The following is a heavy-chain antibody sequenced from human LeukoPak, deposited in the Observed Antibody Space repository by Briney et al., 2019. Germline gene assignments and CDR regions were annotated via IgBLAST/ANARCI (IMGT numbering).Heavy chain of an antibody. CDR3: AKDPTYCGGDCYSDWYFDL. Sequence: GGSLRLSCAASGFTFDDYAMHWVRQAPGKGLEWVSGISWNSGSIGYADSVRGRFTISRDNAKNSLYLQMNSLRAEDTALYYCAKDPTYCGGDCYSDWYFDLWGRGTLVTVSS. J-gene: IGHJ2*01. CDR2: ISWNSGSI. CDR1: GFTFDDYA. D-gene: IGHD2-21*02. V-gene: IGHV3-9*01.